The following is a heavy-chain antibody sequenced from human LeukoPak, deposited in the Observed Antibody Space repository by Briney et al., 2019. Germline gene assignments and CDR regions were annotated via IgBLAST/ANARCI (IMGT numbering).Heavy chain of an antibody. V-gene: IGHV3-30*04. CDR1: GFTFSSYA. J-gene: IGHJ6*04. D-gene: IGHD5-12*01. Sequence: GRSLRLSCAASGFTFSSYAMHWVRQAPGKGLEWVAVISYDGSNKYYADSVKGRLTISRDNSKNTLYLQMNSLRAEDTAVYYCARDQGGYDPVYYYGMDVWGKGTTVTVSS. CDR3: ARDQGGYDPVYYYGMDV. CDR2: ISYDGSNK.